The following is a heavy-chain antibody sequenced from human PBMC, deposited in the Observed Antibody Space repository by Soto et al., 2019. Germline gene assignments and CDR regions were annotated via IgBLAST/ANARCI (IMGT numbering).Heavy chain of an antibody. D-gene: IGHD2-2*03. Sequence: QVRLVQSGAEVKKPGASVKVSCKASGYTFTGYYMHWVRQAPGQGLEWMGWINPNSGGTNYAQKFQGRVTMTRDTSISTAYMELSRLRSDDTAVYYCAGGYCSSTSCYSQFDYWGQGTLVTVSS. J-gene: IGHJ4*02. CDR3: AGGYCSSTSCYSQFDY. V-gene: IGHV1-2*02. CDR1: GYTFTGYY. CDR2: INPNSGGT.